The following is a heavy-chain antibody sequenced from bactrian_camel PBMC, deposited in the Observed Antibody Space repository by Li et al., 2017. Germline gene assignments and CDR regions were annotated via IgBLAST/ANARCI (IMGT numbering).Heavy chain of an antibody. J-gene: IGHJ4*01. D-gene: IGHD6*01. Sequence: HVQLVESGGGSVQAGGSQRLACAYTYSYNCISWFRQGLTAERVGVAIIARDGWTLYADSVKGRFTISRDNAQNIVYLQMNSVLPEDTGMYYCAAGPPDSNLRPTLSRSYVVYWGQGTQVTVS. CDR2: IIARDGWT. CDR3: AAGPPDSNLRPTLSRSYVVY. CDR1: YTYSYNC. V-gene: IGHV3S63*01.